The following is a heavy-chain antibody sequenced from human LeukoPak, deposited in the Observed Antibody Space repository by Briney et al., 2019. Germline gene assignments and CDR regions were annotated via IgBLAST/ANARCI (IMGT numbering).Heavy chain of an antibody. Sequence: PGGSLRLSCVAPGFAFSSHWMHWVRQVPGKGLVWVSRIDYEGGTTDYADSVEGRFTISRDNARNTLYLQMNSLRAEDTAVYYCAKGSRAARPTYYFDYWGQGTLVTVSS. CDR3: AKGSRAARPTYYFDY. CDR2: IDYEGGTT. D-gene: IGHD6-6*01. CDR1: GFAFSSHW. J-gene: IGHJ4*02. V-gene: IGHV3-74*01.